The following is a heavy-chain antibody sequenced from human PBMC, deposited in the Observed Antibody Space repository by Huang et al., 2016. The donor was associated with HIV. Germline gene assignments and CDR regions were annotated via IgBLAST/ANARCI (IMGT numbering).Heavy chain of an antibody. D-gene: IGHD6-19*01. CDR3: ATSRSGSGWFLDI. CDR2: VNHGGST. CDR1: GGSLHGYY. J-gene: IGHJ2*01. Sequence: QVQLYQWGAGPLRPSETLSLTCGVSGGSLHGYYWNWLRQSPGRGLEGIGEVNHGGSTKYNPSLKRRVTISVDTSKIQFSLNLRSVTATDTADYYCATSRSGSGWFLDIWGRGTLVSVS. V-gene: IGHV4-34*01.